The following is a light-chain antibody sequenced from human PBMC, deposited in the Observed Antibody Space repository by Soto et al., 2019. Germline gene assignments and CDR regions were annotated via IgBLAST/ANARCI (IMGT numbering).Light chain of an antibody. J-gene: IGLJ1*01. CDR2: EVS. Sequence: QSVLTQPASVSGSPGQSITLSCTGSSSDFTIYHYVSWYRQHPGKAPKLMIYEVSHRPSGVSNRFSGSKSGNTASLTITGLQAEDEAYYYCTSYLYRSGHFVFGTGTKVTVL. CDR1: SSDFTIYHY. CDR3: TSYLYRSGHFV. V-gene: IGLV2-14*01.